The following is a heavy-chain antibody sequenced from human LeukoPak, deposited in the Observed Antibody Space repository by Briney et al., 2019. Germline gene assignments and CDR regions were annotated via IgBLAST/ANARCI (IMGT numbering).Heavy chain of an antibody. CDR2: IYYSGTT. V-gene: IGHV4-39*07. J-gene: IGHJ6*03. Sequence: PSETLSLTCNVSGDSINKSPYYWAWIRQPPGKGLEWIAAIYYSGTTYYNPSLKGRVTMSVDTSKNQYFLNLTSVTAADTAVYYCARDPPYDHHIDIWGKGTTVTVSS. CDR3: ARDPPYDHHIDI. CDR1: GDSINKSPYY. D-gene: IGHD3-3*01.